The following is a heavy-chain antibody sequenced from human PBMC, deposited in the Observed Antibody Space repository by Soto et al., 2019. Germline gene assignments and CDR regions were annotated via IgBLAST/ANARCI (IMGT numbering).Heavy chain of an antibody. CDR3: AKDTGWNLSNGIDP. D-gene: IGHD1-7*01. V-gene: IGHV3-9*01. CDR2: ITWNSGVT. CDR1: GFTFGDYA. J-gene: IGHJ5*02. Sequence: VQLVESGGGLAQPGRSLRLSCAASGFTFGDYAMHWVRQVPGKGLEWVSGITWNSGVTAYADSVKGRFTISRDNAKNTLYLQMNSLRREDTGFYHCAKDTGWNLSNGIDPWGQGTLVTVSS.